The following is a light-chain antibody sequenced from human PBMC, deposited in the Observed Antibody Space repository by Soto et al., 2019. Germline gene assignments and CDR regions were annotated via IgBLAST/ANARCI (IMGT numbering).Light chain of an antibody. CDR3: QQSYSTPPWT. CDR1: QSISSY. CDR2: AAS. V-gene: IGKV1-39*01. J-gene: IGKJ3*01. Sequence: EILLTQSPSTLSASLGERVTLSCRASQSISSYLNWYQQKPGKAPKLLIYAASSLQSGVPSRFSGSGSGTEFTLTISSRQPEDFATYYCQQSYSTPPWTFGPGTKVDIK.